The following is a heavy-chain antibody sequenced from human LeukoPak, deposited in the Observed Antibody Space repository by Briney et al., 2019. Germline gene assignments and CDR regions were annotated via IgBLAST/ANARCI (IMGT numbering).Heavy chain of an antibody. CDR3: ARAPYNYYDSSGYSQGVGY. CDR2: IIPIFGTA. CDR1: GGTFSSYA. D-gene: IGHD3-22*01. J-gene: IGHJ4*02. Sequence: SVKVSCKASGGTFSSYAISWVRQAPGQGLEWMGGIIPIFGTANYAQKFQGRVTITADESTSTAYMELSSLRSEDTAVYYCARAPYNYYDSSGYSQGVGYWGQGTLVTVSS. V-gene: IGHV1-69*01.